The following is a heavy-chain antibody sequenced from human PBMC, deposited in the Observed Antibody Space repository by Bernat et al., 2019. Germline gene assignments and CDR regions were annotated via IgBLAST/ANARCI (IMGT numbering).Heavy chain of an antibody. D-gene: IGHD6-19*01. CDR1: GFTFRNYA. CDR3: AKDGAVAGTMDAFDI. CDR2: ISTSGGIT. V-gene: IGHV3-23*01. Sequence: EVQLLESGGGMVQPGGSLTVSCTASGFTFRNYAMSWVRQAPGKGLEWVSAISTSGGITYYADSVKGRFTISRDNSKNTLYLQMNSLRAEDTAVYYCAKDGAVAGTMDAFDIWGQGTMVTVSS. J-gene: IGHJ3*02.